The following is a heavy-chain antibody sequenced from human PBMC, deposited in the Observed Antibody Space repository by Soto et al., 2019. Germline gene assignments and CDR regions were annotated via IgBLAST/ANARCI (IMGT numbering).Heavy chain of an antibody. CDR2: ISGSGSST. J-gene: IGHJ6*02. D-gene: IGHD2-2*01. CDR3: AKRFCSKTSCYTLSVNNAMDV. CDR1: GFTFQKYA. V-gene: IGHV3-23*01. Sequence: LGLSCAASGFTFQKYAMMWVRQAPGKGLERVSGISGSGSSTDYADSVKGRFTVSRDNSKSTLFLQMSSLRAEDTAVYYCAKRFCSKTSCYTLSVNNAMDVWGQGTTVTVS.